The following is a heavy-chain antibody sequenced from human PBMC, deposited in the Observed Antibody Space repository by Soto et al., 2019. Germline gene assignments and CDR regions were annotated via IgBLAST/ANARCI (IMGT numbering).Heavy chain of an antibody. CDR2: IYCSGST. CDR3: ARHPRSYGYLGGIDY. CDR1: GGSISSSSYY. V-gene: IGHV4-39*01. Sequence: PSETLSLTCTVSGGSISSSSYYWGWIRQPPGKGREWTGSIYCSGSTYYNSALKIRVTISVDTSKNPFSLKLSSVTAADTAVYYCARHPRSYGYLGGIDYWGQGTLVTVSS. J-gene: IGHJ4*02. D-gene: IGHD5-18*01.